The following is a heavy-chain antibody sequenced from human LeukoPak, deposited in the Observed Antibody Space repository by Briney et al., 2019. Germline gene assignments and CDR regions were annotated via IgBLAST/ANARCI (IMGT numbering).Heavy chain of an antibody. CDR1: GGSISSYY. V-gene: IGHV4-59*01. Sequence: SETLSLTCTVSGGSISSYYWSWLRQPPGKGLEWIGYIYYSGNTNYNPSLKSRVTISVDTSKNQFSLKLSSVTAADTAIYYCAKAPQGYSSYALPANWGQGTLVTVSS. CDR2: IYYSGNT. J-gene: IGHJ4*02. D-gene: IGHD6-13*01. CDR3: AKAPQGYSSYALPAN.